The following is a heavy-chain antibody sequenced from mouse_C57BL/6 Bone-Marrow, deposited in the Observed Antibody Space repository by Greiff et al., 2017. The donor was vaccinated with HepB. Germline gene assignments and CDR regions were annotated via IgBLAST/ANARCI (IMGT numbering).Heavy chain of an antibody. D-gene: IGHD2-4*01. CDR3: ARLLRVYYEGDWFAY. CDR1: GYTFTDYN. V-gene: IGHV1-18*01. J-gene: IGHJ3*01. Sequence: VQLQQSGPELVKPGASVKIPCKASGYTFTDYNMDWVKQSHGKSLEWIGDINPNNGGTIYNQKFKGKATLTVDKSSSTAYMELRSLTSEDTAVYYCARLLRVYYEGDWFAYWGQGTLVTVSA. CDR2: INPNNGGT.